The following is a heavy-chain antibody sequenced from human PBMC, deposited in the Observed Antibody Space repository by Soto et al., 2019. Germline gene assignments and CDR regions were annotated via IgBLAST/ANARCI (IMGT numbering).Heavy chain of an antibody. Sequence: PSETLSLTCTVSGGSISSYYWSWIRQPPGEGLEWIGFIYYSGNTNYNPSLKSRVIMSLDMSKNQFSLKLNSVTAADTAVYYCARYSGTYYVSWGQGALVTVSS. CDR2: IYYSGNT. CDR1: GGSISSYY. D-gene: IGHD1-26*01. J-gene: IGHJ5*02. V-gene: IGHV4-59*01. CDR3: ARYSGTYYVS.